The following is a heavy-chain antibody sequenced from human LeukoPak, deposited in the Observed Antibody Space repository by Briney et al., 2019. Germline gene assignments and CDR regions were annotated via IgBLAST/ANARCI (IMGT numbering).Heavy chain of an antibody. CDR1: GGSFSAFH. Sequence: SETLSLTCAVYGGSFSAFHWNWIRQSPAKGLEWLGEMKQSGTPRYNSSLQSRVTISVDKSKNQFSLNVRSVTAADTAVYYCASRPFLYGFRTYFDNWAQGTLVTVSS. J-gene: IGHJ4*02. V-gene: IGHV4-34*01. D-gene: IGHD3-10*01. CDR2: MKQSGTP. CDR3: ASRPFLYGFRTYFDN.